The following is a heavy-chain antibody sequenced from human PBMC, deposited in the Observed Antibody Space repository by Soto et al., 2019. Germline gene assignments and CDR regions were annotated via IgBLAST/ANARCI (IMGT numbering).Heavy chain of an antibody. CDR2: ISSSSSYI. J-gene: IGHJ5*02. Sequence: PGGPLRLSWAASGFTFISYSMSWVRQAPGKGLEWVSSISSSSSYIYYADSVKGRFTISRDNAENSLYLQMNSLRAEDTAVYYCARDRTLYGSGSYYKNQNWFDPWGQGTLVTVSS. D-gene: IGHD3-10*01. CDR1: GFTFISYS. CDR3: ARDRTLYGSGSYYKNQNWFDP. V-gene: IGHV3-21*01.